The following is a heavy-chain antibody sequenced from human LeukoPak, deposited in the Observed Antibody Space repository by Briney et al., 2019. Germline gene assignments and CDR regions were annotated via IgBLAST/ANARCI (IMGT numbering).Heavy chain of an antibody. CDR3: TRIGGDDGFKYDY. CDR1: GFTFSGSA. J-gene: IGHJ4*02. D-gene: IGHD4-17*01. CDR2: IRSKTNSYAT. V-gene: IGHV3-73*01. Sequence: GGSLRLSCAASGFTFSGSAMHWVRQASGKGLEWVGRIRSKTNSYATAYGASVKGRFTISRDDSKNTAYLQMNSLKSEDTAVYYCTRIGGDDGFKYDYWGQGTLVTVSS.